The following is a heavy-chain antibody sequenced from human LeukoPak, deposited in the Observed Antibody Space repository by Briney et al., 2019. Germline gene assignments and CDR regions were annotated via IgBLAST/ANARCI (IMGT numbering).Heavy chain of an antibody. CDR3: ARWGVGDY. CDR2: ISSSNTI. J-gene: IGHJ4*02. V-gene: IGHV3-48*03. Sequence: GGSLGLSCAASRFTFSSYEMNWVRQAPGKGLEWVSYISSSNTIYYADSVKGRFTISRDNAKNSLYLQMNSLRAEDTAVYYCARWGVGDYWGQGTLVTVSS. CDR1: RFTFSSYE. D-gene: IGHD1-26*01.